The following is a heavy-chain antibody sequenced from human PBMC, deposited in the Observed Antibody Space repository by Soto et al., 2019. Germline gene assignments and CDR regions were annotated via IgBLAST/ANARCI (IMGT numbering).Heavy chain of an antibody. J-gene: IGHJ3*02. V-gene: IGHV3-21*01. CDR1: GSTFSSYS. CDR3: ASGIDSSGYLPMGAFDI. Sequence: GGSPRLSCAASGSTFSSYSMNWVRQAPGKGLEWVSSISSSSSYIYYADSVKGRFTISRDNAKNSLYLQMNSLRAEDTAVYYCASGIDSSGYLPMGAFDIWGQGTMVTVSS. D-gene: IGHD3-22*01. CDR2: ISSSSSYI.